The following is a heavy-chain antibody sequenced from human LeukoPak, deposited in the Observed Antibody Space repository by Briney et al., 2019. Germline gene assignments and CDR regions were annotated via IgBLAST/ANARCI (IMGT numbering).Heavy chain of an antibody. CDR2: ISGGAAST. CDR1: GFTFSSYA. Sequence: GGSLRLSCAASGFTFSSYAMSWVRQAPGKGLEWVSSISGGAASTDYVDSVKGRFTISRDNSKNTLYLQMNSLRAEDTAVYYCARAVVVVAATPDYWGQGTLVTVSS. V-gene: IGHV3-23*01. J-gene: IGHJ4*02. CDR3: ARAVVVVAATPDY. D-gene: IGHD2-15*01.